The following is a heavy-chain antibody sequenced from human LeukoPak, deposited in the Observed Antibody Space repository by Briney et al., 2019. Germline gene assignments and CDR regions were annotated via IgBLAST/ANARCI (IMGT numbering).Heavy chain of an antibody. CDR1: GYTFTSYF. V-gene: IGHV1-46*01. CDR2: INPSGGST. CDR3: ATGSLRLGEFSLGY. J-gene: IGHJ4*02. Sequence: ASVKVSCKASGYTFTSYFMHWVRQAPGQGLEWMGIINPSGGSTSYAQKFQGRVTMTEDTSTDTAYMELSSLRSEDTAVYYCATGSLRLGEFSLGYWGQGTLVTVSS. D-gene: IGHD3-16*02.